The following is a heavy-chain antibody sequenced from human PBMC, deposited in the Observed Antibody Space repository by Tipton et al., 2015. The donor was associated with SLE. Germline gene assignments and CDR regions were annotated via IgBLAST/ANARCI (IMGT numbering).Heavy chain of an antibody. CDR2: ISVTSSYM. Sequence: SLRLSCAASGFTFSGYSMHWVRQAPGKGLEWVSSISVTSSYMLYADSVKGRFTISRENAKNSLYLQMNSLRAGDTAVYYCARVGGVGTTDWYFDLWGRGALVTVSS. J-gene: IGHJ2*01. V-gene: IGHV3-21*01. D-gene: IGHD3-16*01. CDR3: ARVGGVGTTDWYFDL. CDR1: GFTFSGYS.